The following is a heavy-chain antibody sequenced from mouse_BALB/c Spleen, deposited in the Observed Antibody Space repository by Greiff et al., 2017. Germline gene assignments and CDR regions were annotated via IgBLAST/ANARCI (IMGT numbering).Heavy chain of an antibody. D-gene: IGHD2-1*01. CDR3: ASYYGNYSWFAY. J-gene: IGHJ3*01. Sequence: EVKLMESGGGLVKPGGSLKLSCAASGFTFSSYAMSWVRQTPEKRLEWVASISSGGSTYYPDSVKGRFTISRDNARNILYLQMSSLSSEDTAMYYCASYYGNYSWFAYWGQGTLVTVSA. CDR1: GFTFSSYA. V-gene: IGHV5-6-5*01. CDR2: ISSGGST.